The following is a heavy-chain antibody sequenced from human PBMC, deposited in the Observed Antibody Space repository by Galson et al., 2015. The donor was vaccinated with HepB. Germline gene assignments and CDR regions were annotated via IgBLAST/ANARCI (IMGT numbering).Heavy chain of an antibody. CDR3: ARGRVNMIVVVNTRDAFDI. Sequence: ETLSLTCAVYGVSFSDYYWSWIRQPPGKGLEWIGEINHSGSTRYNPSLKSRVTISRDTSEIQFSLKLSSVTAADTALYYCARGRVNMIVVVNTRDAFDIWGQGTMVTVSS. CDR2: INHSGST. CDR1: GVSFSDYY. J-gene: IGHJ3*02. D-gene: IGHD3-22*01. V-gene: IGHV4-34*01.